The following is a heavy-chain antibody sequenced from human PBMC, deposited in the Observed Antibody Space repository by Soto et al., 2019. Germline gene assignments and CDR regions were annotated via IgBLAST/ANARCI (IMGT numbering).Heavy chain of an antibody. CDR1: GGSISSGDYY. CDR3: ARRRGSDYYYYGMDV. Sequence: SETLPLTCAVSGGSISSGDYYWRWIRQPPGKGLEWIGYIYYSGSTYYNPSLKSRVTISVDTSKNQFSLKLSSVTAADTAVYYCARRRGSDYYYYGMDVWGQGTTVT. V-gene: IGHV4-30-4*01. CDR2: IYYSGST. J-gene: IGHJ6*02. D-gene: IGHD2-15*01.